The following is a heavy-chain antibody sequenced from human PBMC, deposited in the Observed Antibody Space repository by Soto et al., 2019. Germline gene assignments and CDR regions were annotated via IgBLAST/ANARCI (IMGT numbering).Heavy chain of an antibody. Sequence: EVQLVESGGGLVKPGGSLRLSCAASGFTFSNAWMNWVRQAPGKGLEWVGRIKSKTDGGTTDYAAPVKGRFTISRDDSKNTLYLQMNSLKSEDTAVYYCTTEVGATVWLDYWGQGTLVTVSS. D-gene: IGHD1-26*01. J-gene: IGHJ4*02. V-gene: IGHV3-15*07. CDR1: GFTFSNAW. CDR2: IKSKTDGGTT. CDR3: TTEVGATVWLDY.